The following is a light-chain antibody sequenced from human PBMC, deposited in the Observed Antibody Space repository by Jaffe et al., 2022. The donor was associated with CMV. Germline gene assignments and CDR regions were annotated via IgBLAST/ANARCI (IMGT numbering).Light chain of an antibody. CDR2: EAS. V-gene: IGKV1-33*01. J-gene: IGKJ3*01. Sequence: DIQMTQSPSSLSAAVGDSVTVTCQASQDISTYLSWYQQKPGKAPKLLIYEASNLETGVPSRFSGGGSGTQFTLTITSLQPEDFATYYCQQYHDLFTFGPGTKVDVK. CDR1: QDISTY. CDR3: QQYHDLFT.